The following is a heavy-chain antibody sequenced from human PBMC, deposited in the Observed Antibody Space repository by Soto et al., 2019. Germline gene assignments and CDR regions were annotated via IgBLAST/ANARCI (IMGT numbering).Heavy chain of an antibody. CDR3: ASEEGGNSFGGFDY. CDR2: IIPIFGTA. Sequence: QVQLVQSGAEVKKPGASVKVSCKASEGTFSSYAISWVRQAPGQGLEWRGGIIPIFGTANYAQKLQGRVTITADESTSKAYMELSSLRSADTAVYYCASEEGGNSFGGFDYWGQGTLVTVSS. CDR1: EGTFSSYA. D-gene: IGHD2-21*02. J-gene: IGHJ4*02. V-gene: IGHV1-69*12.